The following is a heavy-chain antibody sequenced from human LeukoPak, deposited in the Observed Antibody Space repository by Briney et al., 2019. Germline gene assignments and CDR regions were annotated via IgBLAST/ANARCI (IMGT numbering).Heavy chain of an antibody. Sequence: GASLTLSCTACRFTLNNLAMKWLPHAPGRGLVGVSSVTDSCRDTYHADSVKGRFTISRDNSKNTLYLQMNSLRAEDTAIYYCAKGAREYCSGPLCYPFDYWGQGPLVTVSS. CDR1: RFTLNNLA. D-gene: IGHD2-2*01. J-gene: IGHJ4*02. CDR3: AKGAREYCSGPLCYPFDY. CDR2: VTDSCRDT. V-gene: IGHV3-23*01.